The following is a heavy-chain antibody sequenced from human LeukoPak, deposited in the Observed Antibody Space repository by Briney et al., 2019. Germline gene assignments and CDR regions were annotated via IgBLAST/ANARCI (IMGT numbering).Heavy chain of an antibody. CDR2: INSDGSST. V-gene: IGHV3-74*01. Sequence: GGSLRRSCAASGFTFSSYWRHWVRQAPGKGLVWLSRINSDGSSTSYADSVKGRFTISRDNAKNTLYLQMNSLRAEDTAVYYCARDLGIVVVASNWFDPWGQGTLVTVSS. D-gene: IGHD3-22*01. CDR3: ARDLGIVVVASNWFDP. CDR1: GFTFSSYW. J-gene: IGHJ5*02.